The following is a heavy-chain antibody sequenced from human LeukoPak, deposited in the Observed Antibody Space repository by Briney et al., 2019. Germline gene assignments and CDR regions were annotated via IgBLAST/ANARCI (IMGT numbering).Heavy chain of an antibody. CDR3: AKSPAPTGTFDY. V-gene: IGHV3-9*01. Sequence: GGSLRLSCAASGFTFDDYAMHWVRQAPGKGLEWVSGISWNSGNIGYADSVKGRFTISRDNAKNSLYLQMNSLRAEDTALYYCAKSPAPTGTFDYWGQGTLVTVSS. CDR1: GFTFDDYA. J-gene: IGHJ4*02. D-gene: IGHD2-8*02. CDR2: ISWNSGNI.